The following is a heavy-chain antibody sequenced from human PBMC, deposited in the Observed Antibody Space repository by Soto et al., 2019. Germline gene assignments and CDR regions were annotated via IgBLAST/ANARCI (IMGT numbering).Heavy chain of an antibody. J-gene: IGHJ5*02. CDR3: AREASSGWYVRIYWFDP. Sequence: ASVKVSCEASGYTFTIYAMHCVPQSPLQRLGWMGCINAGNGNTKYSQKFQGRVTITRDTSASTAYMELSSLRSEDTAVYYCAREASSGWYVRIYWFDPWGQGTLVTVSS. CDR1: GYTFTIYA. V-gene: IGHV1-3*01. CDR2: INAGNGNT. D-gene: IGHD6-19*01.